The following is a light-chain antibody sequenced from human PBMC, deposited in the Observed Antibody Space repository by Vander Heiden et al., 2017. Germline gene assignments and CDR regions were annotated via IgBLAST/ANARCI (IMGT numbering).Light chain of an antibody. V-gene: IGKV1-39*01. Sequence: DIQLTQSPSSLSASVGDRVTITCRASQSISSYLNWYQQKPGKAPNLLIYAASNLQSGVPSRFSGSGSGTDFTLTISSVQPEDFATYYCQQSYSSPVYTFGQGTKLEIK. CDR2: AAS. J-gene: IGKJ2*01. CDR3: QQSYSSPVYT. CDR1: QSISSY.